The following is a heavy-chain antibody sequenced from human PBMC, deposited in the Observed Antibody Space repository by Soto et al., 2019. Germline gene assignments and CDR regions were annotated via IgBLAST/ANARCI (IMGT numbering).Heavy chain of an antibody. D-gene: IGHD2-15*01. V-gene: IGHV1-46*01. J-gene: IGHJ4*02. CDR2: INPGSGST. Sequence: QVQLVQSGAEVKKPGASVKVSCKASGYTFTSYYIHWVRQAPGHGLEWMGIINPGSGSTSYAQKFQGRVTMTRDTSAYTVYMELSSLRSEDTAVYYCARRRCTGGSCYVDYWGQGTLVTVSS. CDR1: GYTFTSYY. CDR3: ARRRCTGGSCYVDY.